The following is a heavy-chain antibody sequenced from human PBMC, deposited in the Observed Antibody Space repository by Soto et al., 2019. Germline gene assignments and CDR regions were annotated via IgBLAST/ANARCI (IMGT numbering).Heavy chain of an antibody. J-gene: IGHJ5*02. V-gene: IGHV1-69*01. Sequence: QVQLVPSGAEVKKPGSSMKVSCKASGGTFNSYDINWVRQAPGQGLEWMGGIIPIVETPKYAQKFQGRVTISAEEATNTVYVELSRLRADDTAMYYCARLSRPNYYDTSWFVKDNWCDPGGQGTLVTVSS. CDR2: IIPIVETP. D-gene: IGHD3-22*01. CDR3: ARLSRPNYYDTSWFVKDNWCDP. CDR1: GGTFNSYD.